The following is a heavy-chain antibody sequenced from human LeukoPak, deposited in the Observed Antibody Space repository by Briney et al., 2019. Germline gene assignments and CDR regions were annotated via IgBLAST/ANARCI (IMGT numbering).Heavy chain of an antibody. CDR3: AKDLRSNSRYDRVLPSAFDI. CDR2: IKQDGSTK. J-gene: IGHJ3*02. V-gene: IGHV3-7*03. D-gene: IGHD3-22*01. Sequence: PGGSLRLSCAASGFTFNNYWMSWVRQAPGKGLEWVANIKQDGSTKYYMDSVKGRFTISRDNALNSLYLQMNSLGAEDTAVYYCAKDLRSNSRYDRVLPSAFDIWGQGTMVTVSS. CDR1: GFTFNNYW.